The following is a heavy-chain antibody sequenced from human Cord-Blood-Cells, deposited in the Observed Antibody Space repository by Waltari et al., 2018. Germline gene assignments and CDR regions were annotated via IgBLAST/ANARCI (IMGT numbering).Heavy chain of an antibody. J-gene: IGHJ6*03. CDR1: GYTFTSYA. CDR3: ARDEYSSSYYYYYMDV. CDR2: INAGNGNT. D-gene: IGHD6-6*01. Sequence: QVQLVQSGAEVKKPGASVKVSCKASGYTFTSYAMHWVRQAPGQRLEWMGWINAGNGNTKYSQKCQGRVTITRDTSASTAYMELSSLRSEDTAVYYCARDEYSSSYYYYYMDVWGKGTTVTVSS. V-gene: IGHV1-3*01.